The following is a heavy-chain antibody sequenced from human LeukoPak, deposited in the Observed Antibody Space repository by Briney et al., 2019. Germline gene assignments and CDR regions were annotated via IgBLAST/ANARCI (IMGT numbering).Heavy chain of an antibody. CDR2: ISGSGGST. CDR3: AKALTWYFDY. J-gene: IGHJ4*02. D-gene: IGHD4/OR15-4a*01. Sequence: GGSLRLSCAASGFTFSSYAMSWVRQAPGKGLEWASAISGSGGSTYYADSVKGRFTISRDNSKNTLYLQVNSLRAEDTAVYYCAKALTWYFDYWGQGTLVTVSS. V-gene: IGHV3-23*01. CDR1: GFTFSSYA.